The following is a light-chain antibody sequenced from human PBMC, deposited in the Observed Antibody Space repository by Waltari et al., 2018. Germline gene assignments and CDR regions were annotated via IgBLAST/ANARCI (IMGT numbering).Light chain of an antibody. Sequence: ETVMTQSPATLSLSPGDRATLSCRASQSVSNNLAWYQQKPGQAPTILIYGASTRATGIPARCSGGGSGTDFTLTISSLQSEDFAVYYCQQYNNWPPITFGQGTRLEMK. V-gene: IGKV3-15*01. J-gene: IGKJ5*01. CDR2: GAS. CDR3: QQYNNWPPIT. CDR1: QSVSNN.